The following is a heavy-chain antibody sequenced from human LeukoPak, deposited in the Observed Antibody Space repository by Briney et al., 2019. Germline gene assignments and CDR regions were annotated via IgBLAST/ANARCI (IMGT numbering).Heavy chain of an antibody. CDR2: MNPNSGNT. CDR1: GYTFTSYG. D-gene: IGHD2-2*01. J-gene: IGHJ5*02. V-gene: IGHV1-8*03. CDR3: ARARRSVYCSSTSCPRWFDP. Sequence: GASVKVSCKASGYTFTSYGISWVRQATGQGLEWMGWMNPNSGNTGYAQKFQGRVTITRNTSISTAYMELSSLRSEDTAVYYCARARRSVYCSSTSCPRWFDPWGQGTLVTVSS.